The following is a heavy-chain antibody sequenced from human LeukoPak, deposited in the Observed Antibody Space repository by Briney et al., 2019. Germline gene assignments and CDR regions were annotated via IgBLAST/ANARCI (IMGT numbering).Heavy chain of an antibody. CDR3: AKDQWGIAVAQPDV. Sequence: PGGSLRLSCAASGFTVSSYAMSWVRQAPGKGLEWVSAISGSGGSTYYADSVKGRFTISRDNSKNTLYLQMNSLRAEDTAVYYCAKDQWGIAVAQPDVWGKGTTVTVSS. CDR1: GFTVSSYA. J-gene: IGHJ6*04. CDR2: ISGSGGST. D-gene: IGHD6-19*01. V-gene: IGHV3-23*01.